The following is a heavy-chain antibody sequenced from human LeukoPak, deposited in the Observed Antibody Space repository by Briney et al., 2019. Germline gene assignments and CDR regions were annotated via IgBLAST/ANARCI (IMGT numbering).Heavy chain of an antibody. J-gene: IGHJ5*02. CDR3: ARVNARFLEWLPKGIPNWFDP. D-gene: IGHD3-3*01. CDR1: GGSISSGDYY. V-gene: IGHV4-30-4*08. CDR2: IYYSGST. Sequence: PSETLSLTSTVSGGSISSGDYYWSWIRQPPGKGLEWIGYIYYSGSTYYNPSLKSRVTISVDTSKNQFSLKLSSVTAADTAVYYCARVNARFLEWLPKGIPNWFDPWGQGTLVTVSS.